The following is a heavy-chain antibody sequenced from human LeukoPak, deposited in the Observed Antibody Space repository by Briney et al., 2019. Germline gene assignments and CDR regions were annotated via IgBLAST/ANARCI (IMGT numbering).Heavy chain of an antibody. V-gene: IGHV4-59*01. CDR2: ISYSGST. CDR1: GGSISSDY. J-gene: IGHJ4*02. D-gene: IGHD6-19*01. Sequence: IPSETLSLTCTVSGGSISSDYWSWIRQPPGKGLEWIGYISYSGSTHYNPSLRSRVTISVDRSKNQFSLRLSSVTAAVTAVYYCAREAVRGWYDYFDSWGQGTLVTVSS. CDR3: AREAVRGWYDYFDS.